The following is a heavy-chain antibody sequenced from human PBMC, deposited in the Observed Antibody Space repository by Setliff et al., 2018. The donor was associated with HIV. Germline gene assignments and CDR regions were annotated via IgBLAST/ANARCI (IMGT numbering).Heavy chain of an antibody. D-gene: IGHD2-21*02. J-gene: IGHJ5*02. V-gene: IGHV4-59*01. CDR1: SDSISSSY. CDR2: VHRSGST. Sequence: KPSETLSLTCTVSSDSISSSYWTWIRQPPGQGLEWIGYVHRSGSTKYNASLRSRVTMSVDTSKNLFSLTLRSVTAADTAVYYCASAGPYCGDDCPYNWLTPWGQGTLVTVS. CDR3: ASAGPYCGDDCPYNWLTP.